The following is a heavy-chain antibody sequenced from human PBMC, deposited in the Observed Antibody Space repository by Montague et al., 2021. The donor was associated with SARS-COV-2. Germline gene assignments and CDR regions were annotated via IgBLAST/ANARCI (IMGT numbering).Heavy chain of an antibody. V-gene: IGHV4-34*01. J-gene: IGHJ6*03. D-gene: IGHD3-10*01. Sequence: SETLSLTCAVHGGSFSTYFWNWIRQPPGKGLEWIGEIHHGGSTNYNPSLKSRVPISADTSKNQFSLKLTSVAAADTAVYYCARLGDGVVPSPILGVGPYYSFYYMDVWGKGTTVTVSS. CDR3: ARLGDGVVPSPILGVGPYYSFYYMDV. CDR2: IHHGGST. CDR1: GGSFSTYF.